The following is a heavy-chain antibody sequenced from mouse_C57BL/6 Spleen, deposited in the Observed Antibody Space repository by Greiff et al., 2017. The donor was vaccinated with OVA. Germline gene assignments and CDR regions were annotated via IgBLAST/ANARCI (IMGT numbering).Heavy chain of an antibody. CDR2: IDPNSGGT. CDR3: ARWDYGSSYEGDYAMDY. CDR1: GYNFTSYW. V-gene: IGHV1-72*01. D-gene: IGHD1-1*01. J-gene: IGHJ4*01. Sequence: QVQLKQPGAELVKPGASVKLSCKASGYNFTSYWMHWVKQRPGRGLEWIGRIDPNSGGTKYTEKFKSKATLTVDKPSSTAYMQLSSLTSEDSAVYYCARWDYGSSYEGDYAMDYWGQGTSVTVSS.